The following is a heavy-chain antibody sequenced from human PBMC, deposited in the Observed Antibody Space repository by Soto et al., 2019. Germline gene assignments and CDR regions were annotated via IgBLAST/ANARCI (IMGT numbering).Heavy chain of an antibody. CDR2: IYYSGST. J-gene: IGHJ6*02. V-gene: IGHV4-39*01. CDR3: ARHVQGAAAGSYYYGMDV. D-gene: IGHD6-13*01. CDR1: GGSISSSSYY. Sequence: SETLSLTCTVSGGSISSSSYYWGWIRQPPGKGLEWIGSIYYSGSTYYNPSLKSRVTISVDTSKNQFSLKLSSVTAADTAVFYCARHVQGAAAGSYYYGMDVWGQGTTVTVSS.